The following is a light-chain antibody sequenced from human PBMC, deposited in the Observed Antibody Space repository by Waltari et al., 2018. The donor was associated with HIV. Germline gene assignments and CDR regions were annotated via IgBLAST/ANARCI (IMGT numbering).Light chain of an antibody. Sequence: DIVMTQSPDSLSVSLGERATINCKSSQSLLFGSNNKNRFAWYQQRTGQPSKLLISWASTRESGVPDRFSGSGSGTDFTLTINSLQAEDVAVYYCQQFSLSPPLTFGGGTKVEIK. J-gene: IGKJ4*01. CDR2: WAS. V-gene: IGKV4-1*01. CDR3: QQFSLSPPLT. CDR1: QSLLFGSNNKNR.